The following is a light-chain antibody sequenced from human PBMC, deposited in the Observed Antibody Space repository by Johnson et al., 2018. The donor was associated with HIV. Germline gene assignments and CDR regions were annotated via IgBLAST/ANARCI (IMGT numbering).Light chain of an antibody. CDR3: GTWDNSLSAGV. CDR2: DTD. Sequence: QSVLTQPPSVSAAPGQKVTVSCSGSSSNIGNNFVSWYQQVPGTAPKLLIYDTDKRPSGIPDRFSGSKSGTSATLGISGLQTGDEADYYCGTWDNSLSAGVFGSGTTVTVL. CDR1: SSNIGNNF. V-gene: IGLV1-51*01. J-gene: IGLJ1*01.